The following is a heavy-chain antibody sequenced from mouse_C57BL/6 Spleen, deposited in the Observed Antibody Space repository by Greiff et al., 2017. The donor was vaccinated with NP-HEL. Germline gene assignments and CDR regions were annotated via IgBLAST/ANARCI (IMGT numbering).Heavy chain of an antibody. Sequence: QVQLQQSGAELVRPGASVTLSCKASGYTFTDYEMHWVKQTPVHGLEWIGAIDPETGGTAYNQKFKGKAILTADKSSSTAYMELRSLTSEDSAVYYCTRLGGNSAWFAYWGQGTLVTVSA. CDR2: IDPETGGT. CDR1: GYTFTDYE. J-gene: IGHJ3*01. CDR3: TRLGGNSAWFAY. D-gene: IGHD2-1*01. V-gene: IGHV1-15*01.